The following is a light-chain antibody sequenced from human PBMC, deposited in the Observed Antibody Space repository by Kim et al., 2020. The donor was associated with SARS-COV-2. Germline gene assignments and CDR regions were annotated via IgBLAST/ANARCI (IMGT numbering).Light chain of an antibody. Sequence: DIQMTQSPSSLSPSVGDRVTISFQASQNISVYLNWYQQKPGKAPKLLIYDASSLQPGVPSRFSGRGSGTHFTFTISSLQPEDVATYYCQHYDPLPYSWGQGTKLEI. J-gene: IGKJ2*03. V-gene: IGKV1-33*01. CDR2: DAS. CDR1: QNISVY. CDR3: QHYDPLPYS.